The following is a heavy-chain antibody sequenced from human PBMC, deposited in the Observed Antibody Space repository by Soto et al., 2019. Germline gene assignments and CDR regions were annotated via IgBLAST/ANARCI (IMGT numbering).Heavy chain of an antibody. J-gene: IGHJ5*02. Sequence: ASVTVSCTASGYTFTSYGISWVRQAPGQGLEWMGWISAYNGNTNYAQKLQGRVTMTTDTSTSTAYMELRSLRSDDTAVYYCARTLQDIVVVPAEYNWFDPWGQGTLVTVSS. V-gene: IGHV1-18*01. CDR3: ARTLQDIVVVPAEYNWFDP. CDR2: ISAYNGNT. CDR1: GYTFTSYG. D-gene: IGHD2-2*01.